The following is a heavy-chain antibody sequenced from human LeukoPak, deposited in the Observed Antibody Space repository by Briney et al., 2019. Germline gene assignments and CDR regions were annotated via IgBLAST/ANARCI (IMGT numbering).Heavy chain of an antibody. CDR1: GFTFSSYG. J-gene: IGHJ4*02. CDR2: ISGRAYNT. Sequence: PGGSLRLSCAASGFTFSSYGMSWVRQAPGKGLEWVSTISGRAYNTYYADSVKGRFTVSRDNSANTLYLQMNSLRADDTALYYCAKHSGSYFIYYVDSWGQGTLVTVSS. V-gene: IGHV3-23*01. CDR3: AKHSGSYFIYYVDS. D-gene: IGHD1-26*01.